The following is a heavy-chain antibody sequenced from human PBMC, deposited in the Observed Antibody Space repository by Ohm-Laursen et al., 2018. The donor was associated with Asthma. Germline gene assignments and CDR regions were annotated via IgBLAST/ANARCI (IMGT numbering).Heavy chain of an antibody. CDR1: GGTFSSYA. CDR3: ARDCSGGSCYDHDAFDI. D-gene: IGHD2-15*01. Sequence: SSVKVSCKPSGGTFSSYAISWVRQAPGQGLEWMGGIIPIFGTANYAQKFQGRVTITADESTSTAYMELSSLRSEDTAVYYCARDCSGGSCYDHDAFDIWGQGTMVTVSS. CDR2: IIPIFGTA. J-gene: IGHJ3*02. V-gene: IGHV1-69*01.